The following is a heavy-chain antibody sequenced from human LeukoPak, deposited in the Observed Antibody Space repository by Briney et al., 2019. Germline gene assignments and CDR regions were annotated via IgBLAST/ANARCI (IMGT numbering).Heavy chain of an antibody. V-gene: IGHV3-23*01. J-gene: IGHJ2*01. CDR1: GFTFSNYA. Sequence: GGSLRLSCAASGFTFSNYAMSWVRQAPGKGLEWVSGISGSCGTTYYADYVKGRLTISRDNSKNTPYLQMDSLRAEDTAVYYCAKVGIRISLIVVVFTTADDWYFDLWGRGTLVTVSS. D-gene: IGHD3-22*01. CDR3: AKVGIRISLIVVVFTTADDWYFDL. CDR2: ISGSCGTT.